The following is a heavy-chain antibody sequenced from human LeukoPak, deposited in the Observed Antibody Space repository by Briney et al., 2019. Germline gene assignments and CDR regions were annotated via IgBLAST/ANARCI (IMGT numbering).Heavy chain of an antibody. CDR2: ISGSGGST. CDR3: AKDRSCTNDICRGDFDY. Sequence: GGSLRLSCAASGFTFSSYAVSWVRQAPGKALEWVSSISGSGGSTYSADSVKGRFTISRDNSKNTLYLQMNSLRAEDTALYYCAKDRSCTNDICRGDFDYWGQGTLVTVSS. V-gene: IGHV3-23*01. J-gene: IGHJ4*02. CDR1: GFTFSSYA. D-gene: IGHD2-8*01.